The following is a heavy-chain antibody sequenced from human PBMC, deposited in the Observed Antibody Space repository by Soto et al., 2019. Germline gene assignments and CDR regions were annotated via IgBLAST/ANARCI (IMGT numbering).Heavy chain of an antibody. J-gene: IGHJ4*02. CDR2: IKPNSGGT. Sequence: QVQLVQSGAEVKKPGASVKVSCKASGYTFTGYYMHWVRQAPGQGLEWMGWIKPNSGGTNYAQKVQGRATRTRATSISTAYLELSRLRSDDTAVYYCARNLGIAAAGTDYWGQGTLVTVSS. CDR3: ARNLGIAAAGTDY. V-gene: IGHV1-2*02. D-gene: IGHD6-13*01. CDR1: GYTFTGYY.